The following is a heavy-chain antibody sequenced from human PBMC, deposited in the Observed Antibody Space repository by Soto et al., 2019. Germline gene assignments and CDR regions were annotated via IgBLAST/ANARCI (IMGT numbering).Heavy chain of an antibody. V-gene: IGHV3-48*03. J-gene: IGHJ4*02. Sequence: EVQLVESGGGLVQPGGSLRLSCAASGFPFGSYEMHWVRQAPGKGLEWISYIGTSGTNLLYADSVKGRFSISRDDAKNSLYLQMNSLRAEDTGVYYCASPQTKVPGDYWGQGTLVTVS. CDR1: GFPFGSYE. CDR2: IGTSGTNL. D-gene: IGHD2-2*01. CDR3: ASPQTKVPGDY.